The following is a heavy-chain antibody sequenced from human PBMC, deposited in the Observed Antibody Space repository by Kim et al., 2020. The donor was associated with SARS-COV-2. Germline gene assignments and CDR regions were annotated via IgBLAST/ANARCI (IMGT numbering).Heavy chain of an antibody. Sequence: SETLSLNCTVSGGSIYGYYWAWIRQPPGKSLEYVGHTSFSGTSKYNPSLKSRVTISMDKSKNQFSLRLASTTAADTAVYFCARGGYDDSVPRWFDPWGPG. CDR1: GGSIYGYY. D-gene: IGHD3-16*01. J-gene: IGHJ5*02. CDR3: ARGGYDDSVPRWFDP. V-gene: IGHV4-59*01. CDR2: TSFSGTS.